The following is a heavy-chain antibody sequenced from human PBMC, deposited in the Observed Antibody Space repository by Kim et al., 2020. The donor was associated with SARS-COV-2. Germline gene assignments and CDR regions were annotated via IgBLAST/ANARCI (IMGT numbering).Heavy chain of an antibody. CDR3: ARFQSNYDFWSGCRY. D-gene: IGHD3-3*01. CDR1: GFTFNSYW. CDR2: IKQDGSEK. V-gene: IGHV3-7*01. Sequence: GGSLRLSCAASGFTFNSYWMSWVRQAPGKGLEWVANIKQDGSEKYYVDSVKGRFTISRDNAKNSLYLQMNSLRAEDTAVYYCARFQSNYDFWSGCRYWGQGALVTVSS. J-gene: IGHJ4*02.